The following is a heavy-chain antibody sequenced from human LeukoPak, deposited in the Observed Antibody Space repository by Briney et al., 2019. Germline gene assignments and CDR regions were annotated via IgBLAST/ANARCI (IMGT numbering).Heavy chain of an antibody. CDR1: DGSISSGDYY. J-gene: IGHJ4*02. V-gene: IGHV4-30-4*01. D-gene: IGHD6-13*01. CDR2: IYYSGST. Sequence: PSQTLALTCTVSDGSISSGDYYWSWIRQPPGKGLEWIGYIYYSGSTNYNPSLKSRVTISVDTSKNQFSLKLSSVTAADTAVYYCARWGSWGSSSLYYFDYWGQGTLVTVSS. CDR3: ARWGSWGSSSLYYFDY.